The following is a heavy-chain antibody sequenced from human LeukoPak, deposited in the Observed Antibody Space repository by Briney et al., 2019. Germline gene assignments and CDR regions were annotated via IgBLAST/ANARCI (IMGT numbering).Heavy chain of an antibody. J-gene: IGHJ4*02. Sequence: SETLSLTCAVYGGSFSGYYWSWIRQPPGKGLEWIGYIYYSGSTNYNPSLKSRVTISVDTSKNQFSLKLSSVTAADTAVYYCARGGSYYYGSGSASSFDYWGQGTLVTVSS. D-gene: IGHD3-10*01. CDR1: GGSFSGYY. V-gene: IGHV4-59*01. CDR2: IYYSGST. CDR3: ARGGSYYYGSGSASSFDY.